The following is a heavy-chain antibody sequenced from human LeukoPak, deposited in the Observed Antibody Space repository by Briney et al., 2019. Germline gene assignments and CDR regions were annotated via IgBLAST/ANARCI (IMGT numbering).Heavy chain of an antibody. D-gene: IGHD3-3*01. CDR3: AREASRVLVSGYYYYYMDV. Sequence: PSETLSLTCAVPVDSIRSYYWNWIRQSPGKGLEWIGYVYYTGSSNYHPSLKSRVTMSVDTSKNQFSLKLSSVTAADTAVYYCAREASRVLVSGYYYYYMDVWGKGTTVTVSS. CDR2: VYYTGSS. CDR1: VDSIRSYY. J-gene: IGHJ6*03. V-gene: IGHV4-59*12.